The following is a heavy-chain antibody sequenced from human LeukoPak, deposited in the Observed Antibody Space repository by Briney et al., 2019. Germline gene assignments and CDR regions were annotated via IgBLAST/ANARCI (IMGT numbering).Heavy chain of an antibody. Sequence: KPSETLSLTCTVSGGSISGYYWSWIRQPPGKGLEWIGYIYYSGSTNYNSSLKSRATISVGTSKKQFSLKLSSVTAADTAVYFCARRSLVRTVGYYYGMDVWGQGTTVTVSS. CDR2: IYYSGST. D-gene: IGHD1-26*01. V-gene: IGHV4-59*08. CDR3: ARRSLVRTVGYYYGMDV. J-gene: IGHJ6*02. CDR1: GGSISGYY.